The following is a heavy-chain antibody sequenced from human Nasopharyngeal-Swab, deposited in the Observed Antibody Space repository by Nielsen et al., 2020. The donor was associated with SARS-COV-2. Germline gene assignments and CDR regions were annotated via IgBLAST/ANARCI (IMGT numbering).Heavy chain of an antibody. CDR3: AKGSSWEAYNWFDP. V-gene: IGHV3-9*01. CDR2: ISWNSGSI. Sequence: SLKISCAASGFTFDDYAMHWVRQAPGKGLEWVSGISWNSGSIGYADSVKGRFTISRGNAKNSLYLQMNSLRAEDTALYYCAKGSSWEAYNWFDPWGQGTLVTVSS. D-gene: IGHD1-26*01. J-gene: IGHJ5*02. CDR1: GFTFDDYA.